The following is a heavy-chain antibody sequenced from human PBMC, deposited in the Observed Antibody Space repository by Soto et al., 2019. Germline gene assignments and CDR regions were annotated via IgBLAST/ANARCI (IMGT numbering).Heavy chain of an antibody. CDR3: ARDQGKLGSGNYYYYYYGMDV. D-gene: IGHD3-10*01. CDR2: IIPISGTA. Sequence: GDSVKVSCKASGGTFSSYAISWVRQAPGQGLEWMGGIIPISGTANYAQKFQGRVTITADESTSTAYMERSSLRSEDTAVYYCARDQGKLGSGNYYYYYYGMDVWGQGTTVTVSS. J-gene: IGHJ6*02. CDR1: GGTFSSYA. V-gene: IGHV1-69*13.